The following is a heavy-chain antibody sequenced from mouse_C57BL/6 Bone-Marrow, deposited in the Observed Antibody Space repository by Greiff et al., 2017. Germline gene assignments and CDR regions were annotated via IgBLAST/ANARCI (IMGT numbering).Heavy chain of an antibody. J-gene: IGHJ1*03. CDR2: IYPRDGST. CDR3: ERDYGSSYWYFDV. V-gene: IGHV1-85*01. D-gene: IGHD1-1*01. CDR1: GYTFTSYD. Sequence: QVHVKQSGPELVKPGASVKLSCKASGYTFTSYDINWVKQRPGQGLEWIGWIYPRDGSTKYNEKFKGKATLTVDTSSSTAYMELHRLTSEDSAVYFCERDYGSSYWYFDVWGTGTTVTVSS.